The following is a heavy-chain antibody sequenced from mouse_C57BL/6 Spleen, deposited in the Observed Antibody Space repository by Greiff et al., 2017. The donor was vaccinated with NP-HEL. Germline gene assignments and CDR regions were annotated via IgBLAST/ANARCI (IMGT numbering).Heavy chain of an antibody. V-gene: IGHV1-9*01. J-gene: IGHJ1*03. Sequence: QVQLQQSGAELMKPGASVKLSCKATGYTFTGYWIEWVKQRPGHGLEWIGEILPGSGSTNYNEKFKGKATFTADTSSNTAYMQRSSPTTEASAIYYCARGGTTVPTAYFDVWGTGTTVTVSS. CDR2: ILPGSGST. CDR3: ARGGTTVPTAYFDV. D-gene: IGHD1-1*01. CDR1: GYTFTGYW.